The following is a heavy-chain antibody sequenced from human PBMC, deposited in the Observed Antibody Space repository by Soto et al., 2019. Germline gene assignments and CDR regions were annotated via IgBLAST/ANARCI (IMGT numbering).Heavy chain of an antibody. V-gene: IGHV3-30*18. J-gene: IGHJ6*02. CDR3: ANSEYSRYKNIDV. CDR2: ISYDGSIK. CDR1: GFTFRGHG. Sequence: PGGSLRLSCAASGFTFRGHGMHWVRQAPGRGLEWVALISYDGSIKYYADSVRGRFTISRDNSKNTLYLEMNSLRPEDTAVYYCANSEYSRYKNIDVWGQGTTVTSP. D-gene: IGHD5-18*01.